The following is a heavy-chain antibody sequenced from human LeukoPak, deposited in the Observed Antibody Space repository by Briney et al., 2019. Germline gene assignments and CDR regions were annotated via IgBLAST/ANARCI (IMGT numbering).Heavy chain of an antibody. CDR1: VFTFSSYE. Sequence: GGSLRLSCAASVFTFSSYEMNWVRQAPGKGLEWVSYISSSGSTIYYADSVKGRFTISRDNAKNSLYLQMNSLRAEDTAVYYCARERKYTDAFDIWGQGTMVTVSS. V-gene: IGHV3-48*03. CDR2: ISSSGSTI. D-gene: IGHD6-6*01. J-gene: IGHJ3*02. CDR3: ARERKYTDAFDI.